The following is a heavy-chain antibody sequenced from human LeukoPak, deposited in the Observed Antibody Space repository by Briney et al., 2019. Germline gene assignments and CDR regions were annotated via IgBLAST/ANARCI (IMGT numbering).Heavy chain of an antibody. D-gene: IGHD5-18*01. V-gene: IGHV3-7*01. CDR2: IKQDGSEK. J-gene: IGHJ4*02. CDR3: VREGYIYGFHHGDYFDY. Sequence: QPGRSLRLSCAASGFSFSTHWMSWVRQAPGKGLEWVANIKQDGSEKFYVDSVKGRFTISRDNAQNSLSLQMSSLRVEDTAVYYCVREGYIYGFHHGDYFDYWGQGTLVTVSS. CDR1: GFSFSTHW.